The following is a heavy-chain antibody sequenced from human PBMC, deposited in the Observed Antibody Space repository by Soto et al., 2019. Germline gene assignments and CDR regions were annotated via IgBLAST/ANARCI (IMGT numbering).Heavy chain of an antibody. CDR2: IKSKTAGGTT. V-gene: IGHV3-15*01. CDR3: ATGLNTGF. J-gene: IGHJ4*02. D-gene: IGHD4-17*01. CDR1: GVSVTNAW. Sequence: EVQLVQSPGGLVKPGESLRLSCAASGVSVTNAWMNWVRQAPGKGLEWVGLIKSKTAGGTTHYAATVKGRFTISRDDSKNMLYLQMNSLKIEDTAVYYCATGLNTGFWGQGSLVTVSS.